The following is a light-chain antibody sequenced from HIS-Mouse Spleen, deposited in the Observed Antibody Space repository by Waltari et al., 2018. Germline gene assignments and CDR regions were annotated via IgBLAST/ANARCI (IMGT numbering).Light chain of an antibody. Sequence: QSALTQPRSVSGSPGPSVTIPCTGTSSDVGGYNYVSWYQQHPGKAPKLMIYDVSKRPSGVTDRFSGSKSGNTASLTISGLQAEDEADYYCCSYAGSYTYVFGTGTKVTVL. CDR2: DVS. J-gene: IGLJ1*01. CDR1: SSDVGGYNY. CDR3: CSYAGSYTYV. V-gene: IGLV2-11*01.